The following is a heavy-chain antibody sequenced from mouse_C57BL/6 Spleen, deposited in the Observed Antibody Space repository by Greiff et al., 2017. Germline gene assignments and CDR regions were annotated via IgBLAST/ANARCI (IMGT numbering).Heavy chain of an antibody. CDR3: AMAYYYGSSYLAY. J-gene: IGHJ3*01. Sequence: QVQLQQSGAELVRPGTSVKMSCKASGYTFTNYWIGWAKQRPGHGLEWIGDIYPGGGYTNYNEKFKGKATLTADKSSSTAYMQFSSLTSEDSAIYYCAMAYYYGSSYLAYWGQGTLVTVSA. CDR1: GYTFTNYW. D-gene: IGHD1-1*01. CDR2: IYPGGGYT. V-gene: IGHV1-63*01.